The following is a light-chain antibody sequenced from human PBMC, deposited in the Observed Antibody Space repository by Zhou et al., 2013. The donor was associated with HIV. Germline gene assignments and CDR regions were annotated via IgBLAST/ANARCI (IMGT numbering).Light chain of an antibody. CDR1: QSLLKTNGNNY. CDR2: LAA. CDR3: MQGLLMPFT. V-gene: IGKV2-28*01. Sequence: EIWMTQSPLSLSVSPGESASISCGSSQSLLKTNGNNYLEWYRQKPGQTPQVLMYLAANRASGVPERFSGSGAGTNFTLKITSVEADDGGIYYCMQGLLMPFTFGPGTKLIIK. J-gene: IGKJ3*01.